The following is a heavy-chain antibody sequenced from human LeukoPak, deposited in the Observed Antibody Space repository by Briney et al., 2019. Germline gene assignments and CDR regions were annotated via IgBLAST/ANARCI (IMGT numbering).Heavy chain of an antibody. V-gene: IGHV4-34*01. CDR2: INHSGST. D-gene: IGHD3-10*01. Sequence: SETLSLTCAVYGGSFSGYYWSWIRQPPGKGLEWIGEINHSGSTNYNPSLKSRVTISVDTSKNQFSLKLSSVTAADTAVYYCARAHYGSGKYYYYGMDVWGQGTTDTVSS. J-gene: IGHJ6*02. CDR1: GGSFSGYY. CDR3: ARAHYGSGKYYYYGMDV.